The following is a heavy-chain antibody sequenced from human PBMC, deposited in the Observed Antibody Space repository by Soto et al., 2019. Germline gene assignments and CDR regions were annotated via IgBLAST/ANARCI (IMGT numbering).Heavy chain of an antibody. CDR1: GFTFDDYA. Sequence: EVPLVESGGGLVQPGRSLRLSCAASGFTFDDYAMHWVRQAPGKGLEWVSGISWNSGSIGYADSVKGRFTISRDNDXTSLDLQMNSQRDEDRALYYCARDIREGMATITGDYWGQGTLVTVS. J-gene: IGHJ4*02. CDR3: ARDIREGMATITGDY. D-gene: IGHD5-12*01. CDR2: ISWNSGSI. V-gene: IGHV3-9*01.